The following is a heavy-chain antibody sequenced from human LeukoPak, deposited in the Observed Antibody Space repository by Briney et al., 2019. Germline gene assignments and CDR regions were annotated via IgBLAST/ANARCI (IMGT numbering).Heavy chain of an antibody. D-gene: IGHD3-9*01. Sequence: GASVKVSCKASGYTFTGYYMHWVRQAPGQGLEWMGWINPNSGGTNYAQKFQGRVTMTRDTSISTAYMELSRLRSDDTAVYYCARVGGALRYFDWLRYWGQGTLVTVSS. CDR3: ARVGGALRYFDWLRY. CDR2: INPNSGGT. CDR1: GYTFTGYY. J-gene: IGHJ4*02. V-gene: IGHV1-2*02.